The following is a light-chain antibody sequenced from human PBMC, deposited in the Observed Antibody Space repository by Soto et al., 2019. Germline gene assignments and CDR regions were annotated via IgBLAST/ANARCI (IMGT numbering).Light chain of an antibody. CDR3: QQKNSYST. CDR2: KAS. V-gene: IGKV1-5*03. J-gene: IGKJ1*01. CDR1: QSISSW. Sequence: DIQMTQSPSTLSASVGDRVTITCRASQSISSWLAWYQQKPGKAPKLLIYKASSLESGVPSRFSGSGSGTELTLTSSSLQDDDFATYYQQQKNSYSTFGQGTKVEIK.